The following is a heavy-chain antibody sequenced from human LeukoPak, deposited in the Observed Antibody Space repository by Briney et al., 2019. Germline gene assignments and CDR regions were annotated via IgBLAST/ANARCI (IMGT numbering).Heavy chain of an antibody. CDR2: MTGSGGTT. CDR3: AKGLSSSLPDAFDI. V-gene: IGHV3-23*01. Sequence: GGSLRLSCAASGFTFSSYAMTWVRQAPGKGLEWVSGMTGSGGTTYYADSVKGRFTISRDNSKNTLYLQMNSLRAEDTAVYYCAKGLSSSLPDAFDIWGQGTMVTVSS. CDR1: GFTFSSYA. D-gene: IGHD6-6*01. J-gene: IGHJ3*02.